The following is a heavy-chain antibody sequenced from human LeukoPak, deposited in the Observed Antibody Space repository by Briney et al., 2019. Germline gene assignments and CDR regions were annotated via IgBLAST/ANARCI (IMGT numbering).Heavy chain of an antibody. Sequence: SETLSLTCTVSGGSISSYYWSWIRQPPGKGLEWIGYIYYSGSTNYNPSLKSRVTISVDTSKNQFSLKLRSVTAADTAVYYCARGTIDGNFYFDYWGQGTLVTVSS. CDR2: IYYSGST. D-gene: IGHD4-23*01. CDR1: GGSISSYY. J-gene: IGHJ4*02. CDR3: ARGTIDGNFYFDY. V-gene: IGHV4-59*01.